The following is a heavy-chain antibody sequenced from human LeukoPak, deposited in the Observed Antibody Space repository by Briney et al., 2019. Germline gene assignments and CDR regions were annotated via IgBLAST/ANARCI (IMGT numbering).Heavy chain of an antibody. CDR2: IIPIFGTA. D-gene: IGHD3-3*01. V-gene: IGHV1-69*05. CDR1: GGTFSSYA. J-gene: IGHJ6*03. Sequence: ASVKVSCKASGGTFSSYAISWVRQAPGQGLEWTGGIIPIFGTANYAQKFQGRVTITTDESTSTAYMELRRLRSKDTDVYYCANSLHYDFWSGPDTEKYYYYMDVWGKGTKVTVSS. CDR3: ANSLHYDFWSGPDTEKYYYYMDV.